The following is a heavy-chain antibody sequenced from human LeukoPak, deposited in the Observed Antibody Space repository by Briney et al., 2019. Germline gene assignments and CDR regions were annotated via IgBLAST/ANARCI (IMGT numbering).Heavy chain of an antibody. Sequence: PSETLSLTCTVSGGSISSYYWSWIRQPAGKGLEWIGRIYTSGSTNYNPSLKSRVTMSVDTSKNQFSLKLSSVTAADTAVYYCARLRGPRTIFGVVTDYYYYYMDVWGKGTTVTVSS. D-gene: IGHD3-3*01. CDR1: GGSISSYY. CDR3: ARLRGPRTIFGVVTDYYYYYMDV. V-gene: IGHV4-4*07. CDR2: IYTSGST. J-gene: IGHJ6*03.